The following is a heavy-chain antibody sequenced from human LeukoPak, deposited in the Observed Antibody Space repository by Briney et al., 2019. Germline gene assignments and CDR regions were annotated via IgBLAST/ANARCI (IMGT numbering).Heavy chain of an antibody. CDR2: IYYTGST. V-gene: IGHV4-39*01. D-gene: IGHD3-16*01. CDR1: GASISGSGYY. J-gene: IGHJ4*02. Sequence: SETLSLTCAVSGASISGSGYYLGWIRQPPGKGLEWIGNIYYTGSTYYNASLQSRVTISIDMSKNQFSLRLSSVTAADRAVYYCARHDYDGTYDNWGQGTLVTVSS. CDR3: ARHDYDGTYDN.